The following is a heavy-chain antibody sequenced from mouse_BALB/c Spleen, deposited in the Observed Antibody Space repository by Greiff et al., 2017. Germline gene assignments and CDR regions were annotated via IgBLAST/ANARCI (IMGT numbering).Heavy chain of an antibody. Sequence: VKLMESGGGLVKPGGSLKLSCAASGFTFSSYTMSWVRQTPEKRLEWVATISSGGGNTYYPDSVKGRFTISRDNAKNNLYLQMSSLRSEDTALYYCARGTVVADYYAMDYWGQGTSVTVSS. CDR3: ARGTVVADYYAMDY. D-gene: IGHD1-1*01. CDR1: GFTFSSYT. CDR2: ISSGGGNT. J-gene: IGHJ4*01. V-gene: IGHV5-9*03.